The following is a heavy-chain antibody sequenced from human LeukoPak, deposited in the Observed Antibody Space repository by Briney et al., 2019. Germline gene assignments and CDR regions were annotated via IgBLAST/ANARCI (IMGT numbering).Heavy chain of an antibody. CDR1: GGSFSGYY. D-gene: IGHD5-12*01. V-gene: IGHV4-34*01. CDR3: ARIYSGNYYYYYTDV. Sequence: SETLSLTCAVYGGSFSGYYWSWIRQPPGKGLEWIGEINHSGSTNYNPSLKSRVTISVDTSKNQFSLKLSSVTAADTAVYYCARIYSGNYYYYYTDVWGKGTTVTVSS. CDR2: INHSGST. J-gene: IGHJ6*03.